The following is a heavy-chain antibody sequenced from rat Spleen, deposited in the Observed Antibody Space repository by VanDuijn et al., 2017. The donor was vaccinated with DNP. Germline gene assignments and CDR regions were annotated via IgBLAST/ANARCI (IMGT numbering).Heavy chain of an antibody. CDR3: AREEFGVDY. Sequence: EVKRVESGGGLVQPGRSLKLSCAASGVNFNDYWIGWVRQPPGKGLEWIGELTKDSSTINYNPSLKDKFTIARDNAQNTLDLQMSKLGSEDTAIYYCAREEFGVDYWGQGVMVTVSS. D-gene: IGHD4-3*01. J-gene: IGHJ2*01. V-gene: IGHV4-2*01. CDR2: LTKDSSTI. CDR1: GVNFNDYW.